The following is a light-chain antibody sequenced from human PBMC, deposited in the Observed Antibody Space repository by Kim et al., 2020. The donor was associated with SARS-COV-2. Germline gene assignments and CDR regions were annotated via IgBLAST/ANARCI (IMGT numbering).Light chain of an antibody. J-gene: IGKJ1*01. V-gene: IGKV3-15*01. Sequence: FPGEKATISCRASQSISNNLAWYEQKPGQAPRLLVYGASTRATGIPTRFSGSGSGTEFTLTISSLQSEDFAVYYCQHYSYRPPWTIGQGTKVDIK. CDR2: GAS. CDR3: QHYSYRPPWT. CDR1: QSISNN.